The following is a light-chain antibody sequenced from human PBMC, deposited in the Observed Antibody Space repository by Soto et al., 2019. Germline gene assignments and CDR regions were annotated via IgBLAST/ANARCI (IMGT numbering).Light chain of an antibody. J-gene: IGKJ1*01. CDR2: EAS. CDR1: QTISSW. CDR3: QQYNSYSVT. Sequence: GDRFIITCRASQTISSWLAWYQQKPGKAPKLLISEASNLASGVPSRFSGSGSGTEFTLTISSLQPDDFATYYCQQYNSYSVTFGQGTKVDIK. V-gene: IGKV1-5*03.